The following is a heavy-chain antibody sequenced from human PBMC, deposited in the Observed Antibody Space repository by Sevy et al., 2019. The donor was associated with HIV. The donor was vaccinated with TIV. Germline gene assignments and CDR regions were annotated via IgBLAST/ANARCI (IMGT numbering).Heavy chain of an antibody. CDR1: GFIFKNYW. Sequence: GGSLRLSCATSGFIFKNYWMHWVRQVPGKGLVWVSRINSDGSSATYADSVKGRFTISRDNAKNTLYLQMNSLRAEDTDVYYCAKVWGRSSVRGGFDYWGQGTLVTVSS. D-gene: IGHD6-6*01. CDR3: AKVWGRSSVRGGFDY. V-gene: IGHV3-74*01. J-gene: IGHJ4*02. CDR2: INSDGSSA.